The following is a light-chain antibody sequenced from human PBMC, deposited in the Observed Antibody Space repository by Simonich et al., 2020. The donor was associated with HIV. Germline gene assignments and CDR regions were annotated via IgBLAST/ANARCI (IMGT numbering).Light chain of an antibody. CDR1: QGVSSSY. Sequence: EIVLTQSPGTLSLSPGERATLSCRASQGVSSSYLAWYRQKPGQAPRLLIYGASTRATGIPARFSGSGSGTEFTLTISSLQSEDFAVYYCQQYNNWPYTFGQGTKLEIK. CDR2: GAS. CDR3: QQYNNWPYT. V-gene: IGKV3-15*01. J-gene: IGKJ2*01.